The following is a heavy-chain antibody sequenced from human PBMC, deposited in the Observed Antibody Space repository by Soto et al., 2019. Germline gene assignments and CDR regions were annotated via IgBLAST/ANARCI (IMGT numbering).Heavy chain of an antibody. CDR2: INAGNGNT. CDR1: GYTFTSYA. Sequence: ASVEVSCKASGYTFTSYAMHWVRQAPGQRLEWMGWINAGNGNTKYSQKFQGRVTITRDTSASTAYMDLSSLRSEDTAVYYCARDRSYYDYVWGTYRYTFDIWGQGTMVTVSS. V-gene: IGHV1-3*01. CDR3: ARDRSYYDYVWGTYRYTFDI. J-gene: IGHJ3*02. D-gene: IGHD3-16*02.